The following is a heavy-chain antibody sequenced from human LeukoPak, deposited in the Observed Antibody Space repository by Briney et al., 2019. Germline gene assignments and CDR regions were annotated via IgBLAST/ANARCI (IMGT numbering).Heavy chain of an antibody. Sequence: GGSLRLSCVASGFTFSSYAMGWVRRAPGKGLEWVSAINRSGNATYYADSVKGRFSVSRDNSKNTMYLQMNSLRAEDTAVYYCASRNYYDSGGYYYYYFDYWGQGILVTVSS. J-gene: IGHJ4*02. D-gene: IGHD3-22*01. V-gene: IGHV3-23*01. CDR1: GFTFSSYA. CDR2: INRSGNAT. CDR3: ASRNYYDSGGYYYYYFDY.